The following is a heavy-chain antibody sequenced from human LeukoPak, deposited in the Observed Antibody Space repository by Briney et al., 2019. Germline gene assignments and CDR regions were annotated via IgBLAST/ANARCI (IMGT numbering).Heavy chain of an antibody. CDR2: ISYDGSNK. CDR1: GFTFSSYA. Sequence: GGSLRLSCAASGFTFSSYAMHWVRQAPGKGLEWVAVISYDGSNKYYADSVKGRFTISRDNSKNTLYLQMNSLRAEDTAVYYCARVRSVRSYYYDSSDWKAFDYWGQGTLVTVSS. CDR3: ARVRSVRSYYYDSSDWKAFDY. V-gene: IGHV3-30-3*01. D-gene: IGHD3-22*01. J-gene: IGHJ4*02.